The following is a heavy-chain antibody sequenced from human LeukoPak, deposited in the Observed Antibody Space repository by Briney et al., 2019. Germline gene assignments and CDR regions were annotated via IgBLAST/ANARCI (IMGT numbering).Heavy chain of an antibody. V-gene: IGHV3-23*01. CDR2: ISGSGGST. J-gene: IGHJ4*02. CDR1: GFTFSSYG. CDR3: AKKNAKGSGSYYPDSSAYFDY. Sequence: GGSLRLSCAASGFTFSSYGMSWVRQAPGKGLEWVSAISGSGGSTYYADSVKGRFTISRDNSKNTLYLQMNSLRAEDTAVYYCAKKNAKGSGSYYPDSSAYFDYWGQGTLVTVSS. D-gene: IGHD3-10*01.